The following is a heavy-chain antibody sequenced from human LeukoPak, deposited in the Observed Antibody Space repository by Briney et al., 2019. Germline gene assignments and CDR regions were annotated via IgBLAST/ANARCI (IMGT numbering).Heavy chain of an antibody. Sequence: SVKVSCKASGGTFSSYAISWVRQATGQGLEWMGGIIPIFGTANYAQKFQGRVTITADESTSTAYMELSSLRSEDTAVDYCARDLGGASPDRYYYYYMDVWGKGTTVTVSS. CDR1: GGTFSSYA. CDR2: IIPIFGTA. D-gene: IGHD1-26*01. CDR3: ARDLGGASPDRYYYYYMDV. V-gene: IGHV1-69*01. J-gene: IGHJ6*03.